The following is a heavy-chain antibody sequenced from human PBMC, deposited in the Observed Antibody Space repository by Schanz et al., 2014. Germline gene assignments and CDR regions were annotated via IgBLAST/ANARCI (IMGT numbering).Heavy chain of an antibody. Sequence: QEQLVQSGAEVRKPGASVKVSCKASGYTFSDSYVHWVRQAPGQGLEWMGWINPDSGDTNFAQKFQGRVTMTTDTSANTAYMELTSLRSEDTAVYFCARGGYSYALSAFDIWGQGTMVTVSS. CDR3: ARGGYSYALSAFDI. CDR1: GYTFSDSY. J-gene: IGHJ3*02. D-gene: IGHD5-18*01. V-gene: IGHV1-2*02. CDR2: INPDSGDT.